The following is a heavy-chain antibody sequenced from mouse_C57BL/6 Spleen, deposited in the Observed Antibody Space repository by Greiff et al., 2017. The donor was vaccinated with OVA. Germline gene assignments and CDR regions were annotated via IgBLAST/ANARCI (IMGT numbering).Heavy chain of an antibody. Sequence: VQLQQPGAELVKPGASVKLSCKASGYTFTSYWMQWVKQRPGQGLEWIGELDPSDSYTNYNQKFKGKATLTVDTSSSTAYMQLSSLTSEDSAVYYCARRGTTVVNWYFDVWGTGTTVTVSS. CDR2: LDPSDSYT. J-gene: IGHJ1*03. D-gene: IGHD1-1*01. CDR1: GYTFTSYW. V-gene: IGHV1-50*01. CDR3: ARRGTTVVNWYFDV.